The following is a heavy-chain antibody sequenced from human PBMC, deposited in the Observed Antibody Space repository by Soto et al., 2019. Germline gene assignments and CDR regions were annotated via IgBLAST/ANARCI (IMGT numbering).Heavy chain of an antibody. D-gene: IGHD3-22*01. J-gene: IGHJ4*02. CDR3: ARGSIWLDYDSSGYPRFPPDY. V-gene: IGHV1-18*04. CDR2: ISAYNGNT. Sequence: GASVKVSCKASGYTFTSYYMHWVRQAPGQGLEWMGWISAYNGNTNYAQKLQGRVTMTTDTSTSTAYMELRSLRSDDTAVYYCARGSIWLDYDSSGYPRFPPDYWGQGTLVTVSS. CDR1: GYTFTSYY.